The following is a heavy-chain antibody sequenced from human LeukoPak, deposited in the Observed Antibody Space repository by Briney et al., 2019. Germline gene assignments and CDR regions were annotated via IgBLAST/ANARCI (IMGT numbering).Heavy chain of an antibody. CDR2: IKQDGSEK. CDR3: ARDLSPPYYDILTGYYLPDY. V-gene: IGHV3-7*01. D-gene: IGHD3-9*01. J-gene: IGHJ4*02. Sequence: GGSLRLSCAASGFTFSSYWMSWVRQAPGKGLEWVANIKQDGSEKYYVDSVKGRFTISRDNAKNSLYLQMNSLRAEDTAVYYCARDLSPPYYDILTGYYLPDYWGQGTLVTVSS. CDR1: GFTFSSYW.